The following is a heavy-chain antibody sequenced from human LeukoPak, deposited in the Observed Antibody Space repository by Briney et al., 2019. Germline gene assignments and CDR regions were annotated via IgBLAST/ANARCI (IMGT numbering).Heavy chain of an antibody. CDR1: GYSISSGYY. Sequence: SETLSLTCSVSGYSISSGYYWGWIRQPPGKGLEWIGSVYHSGSTYYSPSLTSRVSFSVDTSKNQFSLKLSSVTAADTAVYYCARDRRGSGWYEIDYWGQGTLVTVSS. CDR2: VYHSGST. CDR3: ARDRRGSGWYEIDY. V-gene: IGHV4-38-2*02. D-gene: IGHD6-19*01. J-gene: IGHJ4*02.